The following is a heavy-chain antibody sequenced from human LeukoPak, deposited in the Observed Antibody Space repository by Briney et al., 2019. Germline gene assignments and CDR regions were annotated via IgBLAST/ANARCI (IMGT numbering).Heavy chain of an antibody. CDR3: ARDMALGFRGVFNGMDV. V-gene: IGHV1-69*13. CDR1: GGTFSSYA. D-gene: IGHD3-10*01. J-gene: IGHJ6*02. CDR2: IIPIFGTA. Sequence: GASVKVSCKASGGTFSSYAISWVRQAPGQGLEWMGGIIPIFGTANYAQKFQGRVTITADESTGTAYMELSSLRSEDTAVYYCARDMALGFRGVFNGMDVWGQGTTVTVSS.